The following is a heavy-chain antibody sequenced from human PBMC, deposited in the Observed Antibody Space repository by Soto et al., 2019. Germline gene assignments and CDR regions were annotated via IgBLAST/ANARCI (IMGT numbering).Heavy chain of an antibody. Sequence: PSETLSLTCSVSGASVSDKTFYWSWLRQSPGKGLEWIGYIYYSGTTNYNPSLKGRFTISVDTSKNQFSLRLNSVTAADTALYYCARTTAVPSTLRSRYYFDYWGQGMLVTVS. J-gene: IGHJ4*02. CDR3: ARTTAVPSTLRSRYYFDY. CDR2: IYYSGTT. D-gene: IGHD4-17*01. V-gene: IGHV4-61*01. CDR1: GASVSDKTFY.